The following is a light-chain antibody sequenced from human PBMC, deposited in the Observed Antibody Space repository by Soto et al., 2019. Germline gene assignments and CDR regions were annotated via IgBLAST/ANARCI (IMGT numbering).Light chain of an antibody. Sequence: VLMSLSPATLSVSPGEGATLSCRASQSVSNNLAWYQQKPGQAPRLIIHGASSRATGVPSRITGSGSGTDFTLSISMLEPDVFAVYYWQHYGCPSGTFGQGTKVDNK. CDR3: QHYGCPSGT. CDR1: QSVSNN. J-gene: IGKJ1*01. CDR2: GAS. V-gene: IGKV3D-15*03.